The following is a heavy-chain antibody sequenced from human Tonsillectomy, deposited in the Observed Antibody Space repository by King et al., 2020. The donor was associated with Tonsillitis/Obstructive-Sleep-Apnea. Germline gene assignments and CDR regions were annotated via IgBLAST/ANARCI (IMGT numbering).Heavy chain of an antibody. CDR2: ISGSGGST. J-gene: IGHJ4*02. CDR1: GFTFSSYA. Sequence: VQLVESGGGLVQPGGSLRLSCAASGFTFSSYAMSWVRQPPGKGLEWVSVISGSGGSTYYADSVKGRFTISSDNSKNPLSLQMNSLRAEDPAIYYWAGGYCSSTSCPLDYWGQGTLVTVSS. D-gene: IGHD2-2*01. V-gene: IGHV3-23*04. CDR3: AGGYCSSTSCPLDY.